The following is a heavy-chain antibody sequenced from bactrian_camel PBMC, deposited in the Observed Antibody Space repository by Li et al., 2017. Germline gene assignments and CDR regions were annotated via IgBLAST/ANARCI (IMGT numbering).Heavy chain of an antibody. CDR1: GYTFSTWC. J-gene: IGHJ4*01. D-gene: IGHD4*01. CDR2: IASDGST. Sequence: HVQLVESGGGSVQAGGSLRLSCATSGYTFSTWCMGWFRQAPGKEREGVVSIASDGSTRYADSVKDRSTISRDNAKNTLYLQINSLKTEDTGVYYCVKERGGRTFYHTAYDEQQGTQVTVS. V-gene: IGHV3S53*01.